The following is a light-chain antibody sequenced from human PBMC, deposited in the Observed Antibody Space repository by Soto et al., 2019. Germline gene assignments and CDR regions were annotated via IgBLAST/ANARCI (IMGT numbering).Light chain of an antibody. Sequence: SVLTQPASVSGSPGQSITISCTGTSSDVGGYNYVSWYQQHPGKAPKLMIYEVSNRPPGVSNRFSGSKSGNTASLTISGLQAEDEADYYCSSYTSSSTLYVFGTGTKVTVL. J-gene: IGLJ1*01. CDR3: SSYTSSSTLYV. CDR1: SSDVGGYNY. V-gene: IGLV2-14*01. CDR2: EVS.